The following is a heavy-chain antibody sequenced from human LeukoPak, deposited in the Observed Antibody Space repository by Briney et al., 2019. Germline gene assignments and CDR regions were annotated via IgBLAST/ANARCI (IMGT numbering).Heavy chain of an antibody. Sequence: SETLSLTCAVYGGSFSGYYWSWIRQPPGKGLEWIGEINHSGSTNYNPSLKSRVTISVDTSKNQFSLKLSSVTAADTAVYYCARYVDGSGSFDYWGQGTLVTVSS. CDR1: GGSFSGYY. V-gene: IGHV4-34*01. D-gene: IGHD3-10*01. CDR3: ARYVDGSGSFDY. J-gene: IGHJ4*02. CDR2: INHSGST.